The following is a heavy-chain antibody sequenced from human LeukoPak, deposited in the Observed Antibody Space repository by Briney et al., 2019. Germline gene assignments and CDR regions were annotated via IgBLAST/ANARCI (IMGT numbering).Heavy chain of an antibody. CDR3: ARERRYYDILTGYNPAYYYYSMDV. D-gene: IGHD3-9*01. CDR2: IIPIFGIA. CDR1: GGTFSSYA. Sequence: SVKVSCKASGGTFSSYAISWVRQAPGQGLEWMGRIIPIFGIANYAQKFQRRVTITADKSTSTAYMELSSLRSEDTAVYYCARERRYYDILTGYNPAYYYYSMDVWGQGTTVTVSS. J-gene: IGHJ6*02. V-gene: IGHV1-69*04.